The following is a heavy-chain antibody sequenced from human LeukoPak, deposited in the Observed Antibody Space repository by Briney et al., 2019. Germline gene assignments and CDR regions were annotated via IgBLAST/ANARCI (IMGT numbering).Heavy chain of an antibody. D-gene: IGHD6-13*01. Sequence: SVKVSCKASGGTFSSYAISWVRQAPGQGLEWMGGIIPIFGTANYAQKFQGRVTITADKSTSTAYMELSSLRSEDTAVYYCARAFPAAAPHRLWGQGTLVTVSS. CDR2: IIPIFGTA. V-gene: IGHV1-69*06. CDR1: GGTFSSYA. CDR3: ARAFPAAAPHRL. J-gene: IGHJ4*02.